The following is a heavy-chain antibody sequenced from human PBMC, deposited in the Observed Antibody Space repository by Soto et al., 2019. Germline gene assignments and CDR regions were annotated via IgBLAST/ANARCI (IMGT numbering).Heavy chain of an antibody. J-gene: IGHJ5*02. CDR1: GGSISSGDYY. D-gene: IGHD6-13*01. V-gene: IGHV4-30-4*01. CDR3: ARGAAAGANSRNWFDP. Sequence: QVHLQESGPGLVKPSQTLSLTCTVSGGSISSGDYYWSWIRQPPGKGLEWIGYIYYSGSTYYNPSLKSRVTISVDTSKNQFSLKLSSVTAADTAVYYCARGAAAGANSRNWFDPWGQGTLVTVSS. CDR2: IYYSGST.